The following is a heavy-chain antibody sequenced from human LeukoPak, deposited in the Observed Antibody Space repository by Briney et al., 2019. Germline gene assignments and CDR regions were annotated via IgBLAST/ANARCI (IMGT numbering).Heavy chain of an antibody. CDR1: GCTFSSYA. V-gene: IGHV1-69*05. CDR2: IIPILGTA. J-gene: IGHJ5*02. D-gene: IGHD1-7*01. CDR3: ARDNYAGANWFDP. Sequence: ASVKVSCKASGCTFSSYAISWVRQAPGQGLEWMGGIIPILGTANYAQTFQGRVTITTDESTSTAYMELSSLRSEDTAVYYCARDNYAGANWFDPWGQGTLVTDSS.